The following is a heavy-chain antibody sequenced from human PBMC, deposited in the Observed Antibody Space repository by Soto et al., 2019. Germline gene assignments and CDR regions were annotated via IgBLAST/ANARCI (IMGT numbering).Heavy chain of an antibody. J-gene: IGHJ4*02. CDR3: AKSSWVVVVAATLDY. CDR2: ISGSGGST. D-gene: IGHD2-15*01. V-gene: IGHV3-23*01. Sequence: EVQLLESGGGLVQPGGSLRLSCAASGFTFSSYAMSWVRQAPGKGLEWVSAISGSGGSTYYADSVKGRFTISRDNSKNTLYLKMNSLRAEDTAVYYCAKSSWVVVVAATLDYWGQGTLVTVSS. CDR1: GFTFSSYA.